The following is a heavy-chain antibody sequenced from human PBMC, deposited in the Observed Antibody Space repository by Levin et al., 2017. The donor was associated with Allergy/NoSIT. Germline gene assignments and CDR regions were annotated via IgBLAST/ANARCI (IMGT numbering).Heavy chain of an antibody. CDR1: GGSISSSNCY. CDR2: IYQSGST. J-gene: IGHJ4*02. D-gene: IGHD1-7*01. V-gene: IGHV4-39*01. CDR3: ARLLELRGPCDY. Sequence: SETLSLTCSVSGGSISSSNCYWGWIRQPPGRGLEWIGSIYQSGSTYDNPSLRSRLTISVDTSKNQFSLKLTSVTAADTAVYYCARLLELRGPCDYWGQGTLVTVSS.